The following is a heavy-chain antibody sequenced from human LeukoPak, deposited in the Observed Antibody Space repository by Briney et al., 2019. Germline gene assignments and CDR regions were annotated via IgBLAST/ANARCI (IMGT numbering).Heavy chain of an antibody. D-gene: IGHD6-13*01. CDR3: ARVGQLTPYYYYYMDV. J-gene: IGHJ6*03. V-gene: IGHV3-20*04. CDR2: INWNGGST. Sequence: GGSLRLSCAASGFTFDDYGMGWVRQVPGKGLEWVAGINWNGGSTGYADSVKGRFTISRDNAKNSLYLQMNSLRAEDTALYYCARVGQLTPYYYYYMDVWGKGTTVTVSS. CDR1: GFTFDDYG.